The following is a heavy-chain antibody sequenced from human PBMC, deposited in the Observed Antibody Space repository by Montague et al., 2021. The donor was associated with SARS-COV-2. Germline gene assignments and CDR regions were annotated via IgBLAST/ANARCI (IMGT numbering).Heavy chain of an antibody. Sequence: FLRLSCAASGFTFSSYWMHWVRQAPGKGLVWVSRISSDGSSTTYADSVKGRFTISRDNAKNTLYLQMNSLRAEDTAVYYCARDTDSGSYWDAFDIWGQGTMVTVSS. D-gene: IGHD1-26*01. CDR1: GFTFSSYW. J-gene: IGHJ3*02. CDR2: ISSDGSST. V-gene: IGHV3-74*01. CDR3: ARDTDSGSYWDAFDI.